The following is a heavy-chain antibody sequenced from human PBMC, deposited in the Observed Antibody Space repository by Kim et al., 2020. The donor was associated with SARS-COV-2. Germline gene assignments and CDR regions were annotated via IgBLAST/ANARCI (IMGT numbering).Heavy chain of an antibody. Sequence: SETLSLTCTVSGGSISSGSYYWSWIRQPAGKGLEWIGRIYTSGSTNYNPSLKSRVTISVDTSKNQFSLKLSSVTAADTAVYYCARDLVARVRGVIPYYYYGMDVWGQGTTVTVSS. V-gene: IGHV4-61*02. D-gene: IGHD3-10*01. CDR1: GGSISSGSYY. J-gene: IGHJ6*02. CDR3: ARDLVARVRGVIPYYYYGMDV. CDR2: IYTSGST.